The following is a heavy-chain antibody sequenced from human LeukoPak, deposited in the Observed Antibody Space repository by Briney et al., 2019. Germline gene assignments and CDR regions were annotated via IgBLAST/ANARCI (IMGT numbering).Heavy chain of an antibody. Sequence: VASVKVSCKASGYTFTSYGISWVRQAPGQGLEWMGWISAYNGNTNYAQKLQGRVTMTTDTSTSTAYMELRSLRSDDTAVYYCARTYYDFWSGYYTEYFDYWGQGTLVTVSS. D-gene: IGHD3-3*01. CDR2: ISAYNGNT. CDR3: ARTYYDFWSGYYTEYFDY. J-gene: IGHJ4*02. CDR1: GYTFTSYG. V-gene: IGHV1-18*01.